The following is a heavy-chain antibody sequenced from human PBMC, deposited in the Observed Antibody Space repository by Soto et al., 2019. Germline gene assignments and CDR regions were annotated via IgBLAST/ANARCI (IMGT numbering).Heavy chain of an antibody. D-gene: IGHD2-15*01. CDR2: ISYDGSNK. Sequence: QVQLVESGGGVVQPGRSLRLSCAASGFTFSSYAMHWVRQAPGKGLEWVAVISYDGSNKYYADSVKGRFTISRDNSKNTLYLQMNSLRAEDTAVYYCAQIGYCSGDSCWSRNYYYYGMDVWGQGTTVTVSS. V-gene: IGHV3-30-3*01. CDR3: AQIGYCSGDSCWSRNYYYYGMDV. CDR1: GFTFSSYA. J-gene: IGHJ6*02.